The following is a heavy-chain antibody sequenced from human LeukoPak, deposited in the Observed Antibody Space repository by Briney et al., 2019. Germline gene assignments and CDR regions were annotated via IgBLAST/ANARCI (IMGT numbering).Heavy chain of an antibody. J-gene: IGHJ4*02. Sequence: PGGSLRLSCAASGFSVSRNYMTWVRQAPGKGLEWVSVIYSGGRTDYADSVKGRFTIFRDSSKNTLYLQMNSLGAEDTAVYYCTRDVIRGTNLGYWGQGTLVTVSS. CDR3: TRDVIRGTNLGY. D-gene: IGHD3-10*01. CDR2: IYSGGRT. CDR1: GFSVSRNY. V-gene: IGHV3-66*02.